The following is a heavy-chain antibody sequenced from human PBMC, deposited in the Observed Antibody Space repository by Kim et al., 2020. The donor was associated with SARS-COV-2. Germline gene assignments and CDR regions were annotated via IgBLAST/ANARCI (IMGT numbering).Heavy chain of an antibody. CDR3: ARDIRGSYVHNWFDP. D-gene: IGHD1-26*01. V-gene: IGHV4-59*01. Sequence: PAPRNRVTISVDTSKSQFSLKLSSVIAADTAVYYCARDIRGSYVHNWFDPWGQGTLVTVSS. J-gene: IGHJ5*02.